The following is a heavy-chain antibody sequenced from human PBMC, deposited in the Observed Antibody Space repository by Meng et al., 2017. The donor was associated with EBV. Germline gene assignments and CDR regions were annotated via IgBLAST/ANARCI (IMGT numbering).Heavy chain of an antibody. Sequence: EVHVVGSGGGLGQPGGFLKLSCGASGFIFRDSAMHWVRQASGEGLEWVGRVETKTSKYATAYAASVKGRFSVSRDDSKNMVFLEMNSLKTEDTARYYCWGDLNYGSYWGQGTLVTVSS. CDR3: WGDLNYGSY. CDR1: GFIFRDSA. CDR2: VETKTSKYAT. V-gene: IGHV3-73*01. J-gene: IGHJ4*02. D-gene: IGHD3-16*01.